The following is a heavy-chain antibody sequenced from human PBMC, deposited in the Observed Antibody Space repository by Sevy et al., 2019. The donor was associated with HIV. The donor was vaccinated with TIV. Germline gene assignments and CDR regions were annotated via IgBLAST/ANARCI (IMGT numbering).Heavy chain of an antibody. D-gene: IGHD3-10*01. V-gene: IGHV3-49*04. CDR2: IRSKTFGGKT. CDR3: TSTYYYGSRWDY. J-gene: IGHJ4*02. Sequence: GGSLRLSCTASGFTFGDYAMSWVRQAPGKGLEWVVFIRSKTFGGKTEYAGSGKGRFTISRDDSKSIAYLQMNSLKTEDTAVYYCTSTYYYGSRWDYWGQGTLVTVSS. CDR1: GFTFGDYA.